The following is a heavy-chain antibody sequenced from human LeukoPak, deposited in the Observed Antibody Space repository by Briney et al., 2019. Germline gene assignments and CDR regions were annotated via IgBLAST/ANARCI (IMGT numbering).Heavy chain of an antibody. D-gene: IGHD4-11*01. CDR2: ISGSGGST. V-gene: IGHV3-23*01. CDR1: GFTFSSHA. CDR3: AKEYGYSKNAPFDY. J-gene: IGHJ4*02. Sequence: GGSLRLSCAASGFTFSSHAMSWVRQAPGKGLEWVSTISGSGGSTYYADSVKGRFTISRDNSKNTVYLQMNSLRAGDTAVYYCAKEYGYSKNAPFDYWGQGTLVTVSS.